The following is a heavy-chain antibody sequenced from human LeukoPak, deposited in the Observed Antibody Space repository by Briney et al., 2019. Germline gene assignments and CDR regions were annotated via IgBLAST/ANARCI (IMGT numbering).Heavy chain of an antibody. J-gene: IGHJ4*02. Sequence: GGSLRLSCAASGFTFSSYEMNWVRQAPGKGLEWVSYISSSSSYIYYADSVKGRFTISRDNAKNSLYLQMNSLRAEDTAVYYCARDTGYYYGSGSPLYWGQGTLVTVSS. CDR2: ISSSSSYI. CDR1: GFTFSSYE. V-gene: IGHV3-21*05. CDR3: ARDTGYYYGSGSPLY. D-gene: IGHD3-10*01.